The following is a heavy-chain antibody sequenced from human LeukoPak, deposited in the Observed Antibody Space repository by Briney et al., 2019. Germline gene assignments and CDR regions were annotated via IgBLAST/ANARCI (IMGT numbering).Heavy chain of an antibody. CDR2: INHSGST. V-gene: IGHV4-34*01. Sequence: SETLSLTCAVYGGSFSGYYWSWIRQPPGKGLEWIGEINHSGSTNYNPSLKSRVTISVDTSKNQFSLELSSVTAADTAVYYCARGREWEPKVFDYWGQGTLVTVSS. D-gene: IGHD1-26*01. CDR1: GGSFSGYY. CDR3: ARGREWEPKVFDY. J-gene: IGHJ4*02.